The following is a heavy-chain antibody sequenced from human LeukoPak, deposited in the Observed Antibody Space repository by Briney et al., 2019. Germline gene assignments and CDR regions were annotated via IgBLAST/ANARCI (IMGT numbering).Heavy chain of an antibody. CDR1: GFTFSSYG. CDR2: ISYDGSNK. Sequence: HTGGSLRLFCAASGFTFSSYGMHWVRQAPGKGLEWVAVISYDGSNKYYADSVKGRFTISRDNSKNTLYLQMNSLRAEDTAVYYCAKDVATPRVRWVDYWGQGTLVTVSS. V-gene: IGHV3-30*18. J-gene: IGHJ4*02. D-gene: IGHD4-23*01. CDR3: AKDVATPRVRWVDY.